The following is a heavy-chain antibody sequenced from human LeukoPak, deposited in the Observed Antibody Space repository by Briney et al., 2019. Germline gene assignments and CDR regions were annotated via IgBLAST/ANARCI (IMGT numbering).Heavy chain of an antibody. CDR1: GFTFRSYA. Sequence: PGGSLRLSCAASGFTFRSYAMSWVRQAPGKGLEWVWAISGSGGDTFYADSVKGRFTISRDKSNTTLYLHMNSLRVEVTAVYYCAKDSARYDRSGFLHYWGQGTLVTVSS. CDR3: AKDSARYDRSGFLHY. D-gene: IGHD3-22*01. V-gene: IGHV3-23*01. J-gene: IGHJ4*02. CDR2: ISGSGGDT.